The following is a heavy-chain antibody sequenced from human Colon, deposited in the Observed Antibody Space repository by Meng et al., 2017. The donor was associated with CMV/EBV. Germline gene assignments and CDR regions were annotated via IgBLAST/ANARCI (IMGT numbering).Heavy chain of an antibody. Sequence: ASVTVSCKASGYTFTSYYMHWVRQAPGQGLEWMGIINPSGGSTSYAQKFQGRVTMTRDTSTSTVYMELSSLRSEDTAVYYCAKDLPLKHFYVSSGNEFWGQGAVVTVSS. J-gene: IGHJ4*02. CDR3: AKDLPLKHFYVSSGNEF. D-gene: IGHD3-22*01. V-gene: IGHV1-46*01. CDR1: GYTFTSYY. CDR2: INPSGGST.